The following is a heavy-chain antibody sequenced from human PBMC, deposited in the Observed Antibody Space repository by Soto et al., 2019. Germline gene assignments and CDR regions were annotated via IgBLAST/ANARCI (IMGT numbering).Heavy chain of an antibody. D-gene: IGHD6-13*01. V-gene: IGHV3-23*01. CDR2: ISKSGGGT. Sequence: PGGSLRLSCAVSGFTFSNYALSWVRQAPGTGLEWVSSISKSGGGTYYADSVKGRFSISRDNSKNTLYLQMNSLKAEDTAVYSCAKTSSLFDYWGQGTQVTVSS. CDR1: GFTFSNYA. J-gene: IGHJ4*01. CDR3: AKTSSLFDY.